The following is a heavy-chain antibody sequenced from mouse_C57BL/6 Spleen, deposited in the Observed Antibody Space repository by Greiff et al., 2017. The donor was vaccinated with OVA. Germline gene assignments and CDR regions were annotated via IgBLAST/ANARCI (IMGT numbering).Heavy chain of an antibody. J-gene: IGHJ3*01. CDR2: IDPSDSYT. Sequence: VQLQQSGAELVKPGASVKLSCKASGYTFTSYWMQWVKQRPGQGLEWIGEIDPSDSYTNYNQKFKGKATLTVDTSSSTAYMQLSSLTSEDSAVYYCARSRENWDTAYWGQGTLVTVSA. D-gene: IGHD4-1*01. CDR3: ARSRENWDTAY. V-gene: IGHV1-50*01. CDR1: GYTFTSYW.